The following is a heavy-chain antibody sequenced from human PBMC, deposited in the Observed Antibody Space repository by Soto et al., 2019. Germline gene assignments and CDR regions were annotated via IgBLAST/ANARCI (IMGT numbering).Heavy chain of an antibody. CDR3: AKFRGQYYHSYYRDV. CDR1: GFIFSNYA. V-gene: IGHV3-23*01. Sequence: EVQLLESGGTLVQPGGSLRLSCAASGFIFSNYAMTWVRQAPGKGLQWVSYCGGGGSTYYADHVKGRFTCSRDNSKNTLFLQMNSLRVAYTAVYYCAKFRGQYYHSYYRDVWGKATTVPVSS. J-gene: IGHJ6*03. CDR2: CGGGGST.